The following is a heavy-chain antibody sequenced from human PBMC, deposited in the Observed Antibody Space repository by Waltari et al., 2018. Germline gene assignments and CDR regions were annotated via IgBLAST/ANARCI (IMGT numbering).Heavy chain of an antibody. D-gene: IGHD5-12*01. CDR2: ISWNSGSI. V-gene: IGHV3-9*01. CDR1: GFTFDDHA. CDR3: AKGERGYSGPGHY. J-gene: IGHJ4*02. Sequence: EVQLVESGGGLVQPGRSLRLSCAASGFTFDDHAMPWDRQAPGKGLGWVSGISWNSGSIGYAGSVKGRFTISRDNAKNSLYLQMNSLRAEDTALYYCAKGERGYSGPGHYWGQGTLVTVSS.